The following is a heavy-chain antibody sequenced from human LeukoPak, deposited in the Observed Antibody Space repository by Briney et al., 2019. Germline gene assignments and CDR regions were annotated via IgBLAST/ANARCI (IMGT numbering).Heavy chain of an antibody. CDR1: GYFTSSGYY. CDR3: ASRSSGWRSDY. Sequence: SETLSLTCAVSGYFTSSGYYWGWIRQPPGKGLEWIGSIYQSGSTYYNPSLKSRVTISVDTSKNQFSLKLSSVTAADTAVYYCASRSSGWRSDYWGQGTLVTVSS. V-gene: IGHV4-38-2*01. J-gene: IGHJ4*02. CDR2: IYQSGST. D-gene: IGHD6-19*01.